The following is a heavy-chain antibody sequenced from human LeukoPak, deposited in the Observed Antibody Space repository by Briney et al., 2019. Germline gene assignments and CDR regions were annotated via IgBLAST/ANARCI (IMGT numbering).Heavy chain of an antibody. CDR3: AKPMCSSTSCYRYFDY. D-gene: IGHD2-2*01. CDR1: GFTFSSHA. J-gene: IGHJ4*02. V-gene: IGHV3-23*01. CDR2: ISGNGVNT. Sequence: GGSLRLSCAASGFTFSSHAMSWVRQAPGKGLEWVSGISGNGVNTYHADSVKGRFTISRDNSKNTLYLQMNSLRVEDTAVYYCAKPMCSSTSCYRYFDYWGQGSPVTVSS.